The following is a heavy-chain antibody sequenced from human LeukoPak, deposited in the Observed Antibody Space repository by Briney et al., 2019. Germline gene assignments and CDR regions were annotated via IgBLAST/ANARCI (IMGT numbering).Heavy chain of an antibody. CDR2: INPNSGGT. J-gene: IGHJ5*02. CDR3: ARGSLNVVVVAATRGNWFDP. Sequence: ASVKVSCKASGYTFTGYYMHWLRRAPGQGLEWMGGINPNSGGTNNAQKFQGRVTMTRDTSISTAYMELSRLRSDDTAVYYCARGSLNVVVVAATRGNWFDPWGQGTLVTVSS. D-gene: IGHD2-15*01. CDR1: GYTFTGYY. V-gene: IGHV1-2*02.